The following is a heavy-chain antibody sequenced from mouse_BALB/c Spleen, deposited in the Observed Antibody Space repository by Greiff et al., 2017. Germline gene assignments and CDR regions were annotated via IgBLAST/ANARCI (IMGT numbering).Heavy chain of an antibody. Sequence: EVKLVESGGGLVKPGGSLKLSCAASGFAFSSYDMSWVRQTPEKRLEWVAYISSGGGSTYYPDTVKGRFTISRDNAKNTLYLQMSSLKSEDTAMYYCARHDYDYDVGADWGQGTLVTVSA. V-gene: IGHV5-12-1*01. CDR2: ISSGGGST. CDR3: ARHDYDYDVGAD. J-gene: IGHJ3*01. D-gene: IGHD2-4*01. CDR1: GFAFSSYD.